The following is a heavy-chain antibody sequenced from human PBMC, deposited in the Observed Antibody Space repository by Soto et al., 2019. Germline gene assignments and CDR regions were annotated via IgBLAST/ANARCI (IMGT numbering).Heavy chain of an antibody. J-gene: IGHJ4*02. CDR2: IFAVFGSP. Sequence: QVQLVQSGTEMRKPGSSVKVSCKASGDTFDIYTFNWVRQAPGQGLEWMGGIFAVFGSPHYAEKFQDRLPITGDKPTTTAYMELRSMRSEGTAGDYFAPNGSPVVFDSWGQVTLVTVSS. CDR1: GDTFDIYT. CDR3: APNGSPVVFDS. D-gene: IGHD1-1*01. V-gene: IGHV1-69*06.